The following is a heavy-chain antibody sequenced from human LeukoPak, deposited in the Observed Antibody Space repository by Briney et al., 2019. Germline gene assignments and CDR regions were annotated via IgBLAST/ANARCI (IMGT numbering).Heavy chain of an antibody. CDR1: GFTFSSYG. Sequence: PGRSLRLSCAASGFTFSSYGMHWVRQAPGKGLEWVSAISGSGGSTYYADSVKGRFTISRDNSKNTLYLQMNSLRAEDTAVYYCARHGYSSGSLAWFDPWGQGTQVTVSS. CDR3: ARHGYSSGSLAWFDP. CDR2: ISGSGGST. D-gene: IGHD6-19*01. V-gene: IGHV3-23*01. J-gene: IGHJ5*02.